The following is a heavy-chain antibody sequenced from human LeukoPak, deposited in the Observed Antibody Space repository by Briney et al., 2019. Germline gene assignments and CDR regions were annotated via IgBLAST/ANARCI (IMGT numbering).Heavy chain of an antibody. D-gene: IGHD1-26*01. Sequence: GGSLRLSCAVSGFTFSNYGMSWVRQAPGKGLGWVSTISGSGGRTYYADSVKGRFTISRDNSKNTLYLQMNSLRAEDTAVYYCAKDDSGSYYPYYYYMDVWGKGTTVTISS. CDR1: GFTFSNYG. J-gene: IGHJ6*03. V-gene: IGHV3-23*01. CDR3: AKDDSGSYYPYYYYMDV. CDR2: ISGSGGRT.